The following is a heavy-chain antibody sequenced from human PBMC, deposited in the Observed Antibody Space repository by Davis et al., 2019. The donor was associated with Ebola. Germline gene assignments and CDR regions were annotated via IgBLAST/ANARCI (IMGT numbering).Heavy chain of an antibody. Sequence: GESLKISCAASGFSVSYDYMNWVRQAPGKGLEWVSGMYSGGGTHYADSVKGRFTISRDNSKNTLYLQMSSLRAEDTATYYCAKRPDVVLPEVSFYYYGMDVWGKGTTVTVSS. CDR2: MYSGGGT. CDR3: AKRPDVVLPEVSFYYYGMDV. V-gene: IGHV3-53*05. CDR1: GFSVSYDY. D-gene: IGHD2-2*01. J-gene: IGHJ6*04.